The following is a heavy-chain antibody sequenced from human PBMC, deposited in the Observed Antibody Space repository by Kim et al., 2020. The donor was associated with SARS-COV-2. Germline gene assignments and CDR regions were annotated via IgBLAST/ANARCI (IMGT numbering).Heavy chain of an antibody. J-gene: IGHJ4*02. CDR2: SGRT. V-gene: IGHV4-59*01. D-gene: IGHD2-21*01. CDR3: ARDRSYSY. Sequence: SGRTNYTPSLKSRVTISVDTSKNQFSLKLSSVTAADTAVYYCARDRSYSYWGQGTLVTVSS.